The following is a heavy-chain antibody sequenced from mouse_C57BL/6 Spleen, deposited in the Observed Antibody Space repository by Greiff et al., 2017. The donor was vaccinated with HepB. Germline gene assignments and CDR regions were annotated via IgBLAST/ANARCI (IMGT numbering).Heavy chain of an antibody. V-gene: IGHV1-59*01. D-gene: IGHD3-2*02. J-gene: IGHJ3*01. CDR2: IDPSDSYT. CDR1: GYTFTSYW. Sequence: QVQLQQPGAELVRPGTSVKLSCKASGYTFTSYWMHWVKQRPGQGLEWIGVIDPSDSYTNYNQKFKGKATLTVDTSSSTAYMQLSSLTSEDSAVYYCAKDSSGPFAYWGQGTLVTVSA. CDR3: AKDSSGPFAY.